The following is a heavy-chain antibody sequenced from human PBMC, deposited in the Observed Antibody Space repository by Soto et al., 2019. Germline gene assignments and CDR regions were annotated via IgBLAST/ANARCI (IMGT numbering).Heavy chain of an antibody. J-gene: IGHJ4*02. Sequence: ASVKVSCKASGYTFTSYGISWVRQAPGQGLEWMGVINPSDGTTSYAQKFQGRVTMTRDTSTSTVYMELSSLRAEDTAVYYCARDKSPHSSGWHKRHFDYWGQGTLVTVSS. D-gene: IGHD6-19*01. CDR3: ARDKSPHSSGWHKRHFDY. CDR1: GYTFTSYG. CDR2: INPSDGTT. V-gene: IGHV1-46*01.